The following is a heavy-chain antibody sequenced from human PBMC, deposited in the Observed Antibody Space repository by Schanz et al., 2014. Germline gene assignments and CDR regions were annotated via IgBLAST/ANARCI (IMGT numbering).Heavy chain of an antibody. J-gene: IGHJ6*02. D-gene: IGHD3-16*01. Sequence: QVQLVQSGAEVQKPGASVMLSCKTSGYSFNLFGVSWVRQAPGQGLEWMGWISAYNGNMNYAPKFQGRVTITADKSTSTAYMELKSLRSADTAVYYCATIGVNDYWRFGLDLWGQGTTVTVSS. CDR2: ISAYNGNM. CDR1: GYSFNLFG. V-gene: IGHV1-18*04. CDR3: ATIGVNDYWRFGLDL.